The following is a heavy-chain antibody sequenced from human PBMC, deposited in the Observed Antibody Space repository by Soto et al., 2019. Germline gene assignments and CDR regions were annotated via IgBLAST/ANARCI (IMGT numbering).Heavy chain of an antibody. CDR2: IYYSGST. CDR3: GRVSYSSSWYWFDP. CDR1: GGSISSYY. D-gene: IGHD6-13*01. J-gene: IGHJ5*02. Sequence: SETLSLTCTVSGGSISSYYWSWIRQPPGKGLEWIGYIYYSGSTNYNPSLKSRVTISVDTSKNQFSLKLSSVTAADTAVYYCGRVSYSSSWYWFDPWGPGILVTVSS. V-gene: IGHV4-59*01.